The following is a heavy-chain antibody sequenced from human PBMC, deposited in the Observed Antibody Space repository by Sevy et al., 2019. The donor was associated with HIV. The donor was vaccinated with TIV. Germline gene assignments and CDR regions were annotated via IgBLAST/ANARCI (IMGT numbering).Heavy chain of an antibody. V-gene: IGHV3-48*02. CDR1: GFTCSSYS. CDR3: SRYATYYYDSSGYYYYYGMDV. Sequence: GGSLRLSCAASGFTCSSYSMNWVRQAPGKGLEWVSYISSSSSTIYYGNSVKGGFTFSRDNPKNSLYLKMNSLRYEDTAGYYCSRYATYYYDSSGYYYYYGMDVWCQGTTVTVSS. D-gene: IGHD3-22*01. J-gene: IGHJ6*02. CDR2: ISSSSSTI.